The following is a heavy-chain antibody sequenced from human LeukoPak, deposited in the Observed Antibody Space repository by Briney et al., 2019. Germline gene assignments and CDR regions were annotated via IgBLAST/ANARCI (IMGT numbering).Heavy chain of an antibody. CDR2: IYYTDST. Sequence: SETLSLTCTVSGVSISSYYWTWIRQPPGKGLEWIGYIYYTDSTNYNPSLKSRVTISLDTSENQFSLKLTSVTAADTAVYYCARFSYSGTYAGGYWGQGLLVTVSS. CDR3: ARFSYSGTYAGGY. J-gene: IGHJ4*02. CDR1: GVSISSYY. V-gene: IGHV4-59*01. D-gene: IGHD1-26*01.